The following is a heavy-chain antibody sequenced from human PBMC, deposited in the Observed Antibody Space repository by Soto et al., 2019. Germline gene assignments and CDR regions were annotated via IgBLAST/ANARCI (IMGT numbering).Heavy chain of an antibody. CDR2: ISYDGSNK. D-gene: IGHD5-18*01. CDR1: GFTFSSYG. CDR3: AKPAMVTRSYYYYYYGMDV. Sequence: ESGGGVVQPGRSLRLSCAASGFTFSSYGMHWVRQAPGKGLEWVAVISYDGSNKYYADSVKGRFTISRDNSKNTLYLQMNSLRAEDTAVYYCAKPAMVTRSYYYYYYGMDVWGQGTTVTVSS. V-gene: IGHV3-30*18. J-gene: IGHJ6*02.